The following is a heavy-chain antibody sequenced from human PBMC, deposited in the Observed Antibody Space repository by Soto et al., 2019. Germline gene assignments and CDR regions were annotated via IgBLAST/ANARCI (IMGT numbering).Heavy chain of an antibody. V-gene: IGHV4-59*01. J-gene: IGHJ5*02. CDR3: ARIPVDTSMINWLDP. Sequence: SETLSLTCTVSGGSISRYYWSWTRQPPGKGLEWIGYIYYSGNTNYNPSLKSRVIISVDTSKNLFSLKLTSVTAADTAVYYWARIPVDTSMINWLDPWGQGTLVTVSS. D-gene: IGHD5-18*01. CDR2: IYYSGNT. CDR1: GGSISRYY.